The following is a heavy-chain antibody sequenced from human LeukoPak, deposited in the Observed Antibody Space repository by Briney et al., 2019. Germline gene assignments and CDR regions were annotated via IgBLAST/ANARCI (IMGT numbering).Heavy chain of an antibody. CDR1: GGSFSGYY. V-gene: IGHV4-34*01. CDR2: INHSGST. CDR3: ARGESGGKVRYYYGSGRNYYYYMDV. Sequence: SETLSLTCAVYGGSFSGYYWSWIRQPPGKGLEWIGEINHSGSTNYNPSLKSRVTISVDTSKNQFSLKLSSVTAADTAVYYCARGESGGKVRYYYGSGRNYYYYMDVWGKGTTVTISS. J-gene: IGHJ6*03. D-gene: IGHD3-10*01.